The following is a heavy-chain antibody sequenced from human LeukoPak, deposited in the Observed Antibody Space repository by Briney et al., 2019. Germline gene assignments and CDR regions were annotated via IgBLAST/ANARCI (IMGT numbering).Heavy chain of an antibody. CDR2: IYTSGST. V-gene: IGHV4-4*09. CDR1: GGSISSYY. J-gene: IGHJ5*02. CDR3: ARHDYSNYGSWWFDP. Sequence: SETLSLTCTVSGGSISSYYWSWIRQPPGKGLEWIGYIYTSGSTNYNPFLKSRVTISVDTSKNQFSLKLSSVTAADTAVYYCARHDYSNYGSWWFDPWGQGTLVTVFS. D-gene: IGHD4-11*01.